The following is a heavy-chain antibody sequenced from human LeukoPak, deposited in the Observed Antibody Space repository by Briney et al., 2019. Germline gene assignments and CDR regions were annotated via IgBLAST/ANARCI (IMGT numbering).Heavy chain of an antibody. Sequence: ASVKVSCKASGYTFTSYSISCVRQAPGQGLEWMGWISAYNGNTNYAQKLQGRVTMTTDTSTSAAYMELRSLRSDDTAVYYCARIITMIVVEGELYDYWGQGTLVTVSS. CDR2: ISAYNGNT. D-gene: IGHD3-22*01. J-gene: IGHJ4*02. V-gene: IGHV1-18*01. CDR3: ARIITMIVVEGELYDY. CDR1: GYTFTSYS.